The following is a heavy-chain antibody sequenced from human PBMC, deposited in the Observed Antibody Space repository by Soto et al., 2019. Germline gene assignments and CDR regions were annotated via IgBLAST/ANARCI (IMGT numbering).Heavy chain of an antibody. CDR1: GYTFLNYA. V-gene: IGHV1-3*01. CDR2: INVGNGNT. CDR3: ASSYVFWSGPQTDGMDV. D-gene: IGHD3-3*01. Sequence: ASVKVSCKASGYTFLNYAMHWVRQAPGQRLEWMGWINVGNGNTKYSQRFQGRVTITRDTSASTAYMELSSLRSEDTAVYYCASSYVFWSGPQTDGMDVWGQGTTVTVSS. J-gene: IGHJ6*02.